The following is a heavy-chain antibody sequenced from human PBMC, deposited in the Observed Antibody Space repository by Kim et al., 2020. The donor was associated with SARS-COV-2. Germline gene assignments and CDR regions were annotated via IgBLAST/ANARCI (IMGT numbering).Heavy chain of an antibody. CDR3: ARLPRLAPELRIAFDM. D-gene: IGHD1-7*01. CDR2: IYPGDSDT. Sequence: GESLKISCNGSGYSFSRHWIAWVRPRPGKGLEYIAIIYPGDSDTKYSRSFEGHLTISTDKSINTALLQRKSLKASEPGMYFFARLPRLAPELRIAFDMWG. V-gene: IGHV5-51*01. CDR1: GYSFSRHW. J-gene: IGHJ3*02.